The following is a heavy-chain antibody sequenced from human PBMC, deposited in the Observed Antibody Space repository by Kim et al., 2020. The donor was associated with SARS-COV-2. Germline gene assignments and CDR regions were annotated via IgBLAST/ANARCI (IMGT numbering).Heavy chain of an antibody. CDR1: GYTFTSYG. J-gene: IGHJ4*02. V-gene: IGHV1-18*01. Sequence: ASVKVSCKASGYTFTSYGISWVRQAPGQGLEWMGWISAYNGNTNYAQKPQGRVTMTTDTSTSTAYMELRSLRSDDTAVYYCAGGTNYGSGSYTVDYWGQGARVTVCS. CDR3: AGGTNYGSGSYTVDY. CDR2: ISAYNGNT. D-gene: IGHD3-10*01.